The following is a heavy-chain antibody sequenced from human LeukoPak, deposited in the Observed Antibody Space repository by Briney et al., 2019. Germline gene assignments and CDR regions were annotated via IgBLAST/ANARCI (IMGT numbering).Heavy chain of an antibody. Sequence: GGSLRLSCPASGFPISTYGMSWLGQAPAKGLEWVSSISGGTTYYADSVKGRFTISRDNSKNTVSLQMNSLRAEDTAVYYCAKSVYHSGNYWGQGTLVSVSS. CDR1: GFPISTYG. CDR2: ISGGTT. J-gene: IGHJ4*02. CDR3: AKSVYHSGNY. D-gene: IGHD3-10*01. V-gene: IGHV3-23*01.